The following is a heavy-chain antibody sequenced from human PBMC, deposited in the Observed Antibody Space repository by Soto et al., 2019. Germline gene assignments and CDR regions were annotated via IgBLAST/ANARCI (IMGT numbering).Heavy chain of an antibody. Sequence: GRRVVKHRRTRRLPCNYTEYSLTTGKMGVSWIRQPPGKALEWLAHIFSDNERSYSTSLQGRLTISKDTSGSQVVLSMTNVDPGDTVTYYCARRNVVSYQLYYAMHV. V-gene: IGHV2-26*01. CDR2: IFSDNER. J-gene: IGHJ6*01. D-gene: IGHD1-1*01. CDR3: ARRNVVSYQLYYAMHV. CDR1: EYSLTTGKMG.